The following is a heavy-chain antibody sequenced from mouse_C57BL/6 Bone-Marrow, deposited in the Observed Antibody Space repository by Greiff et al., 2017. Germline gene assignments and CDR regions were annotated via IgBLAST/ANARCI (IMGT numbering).Heavy chain of an antibody. D-gene: IGHD1-2*01. CDR3: ARDYYGPGYYFNY. V-gene: IGHV1-55*01. Sequence: VQLQQPGAELVKPGASVKMSCKASGYTFTSHWITWVKQRPGQGLEWIGDIYPGSGSTNYNEKFKSKATLTVDTSSSTAYMQFSSLTSEDSAVYYCARDYYGPGYYFNYWGQGTTLTVSS. CDR1: GYTFTSHW. J-gene: IGHJ2*01. CDR2: IYPGSGST.